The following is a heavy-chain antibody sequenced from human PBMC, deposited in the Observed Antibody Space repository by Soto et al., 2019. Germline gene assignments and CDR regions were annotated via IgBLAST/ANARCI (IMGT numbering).Heavy chain of an antibody. Sequence: GGSLRLSCAASGFTFSSYGMHWVRQAPGKGLEWVAVIWYDGSNKYYADSVKGRFTISRDNSKNTLYLQMNSLRAEDTAVYYCARGLGPEVYDYIWGSYRSEDKAFDIWGQGTMVTVSS. J-gene: IGHJ3*02. CDR3: ARGLGPEVYDYIWGSYRSEDKAFDI. CDR1: GFTFSSYG. D-gene: IGHD3-16*02. V-gene: IGHV3-33*01. CDR2: IWYDGSNK.